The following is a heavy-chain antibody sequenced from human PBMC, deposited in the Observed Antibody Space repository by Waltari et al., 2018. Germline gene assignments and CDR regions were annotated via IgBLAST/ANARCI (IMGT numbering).Heavy chain of an antibody. J-gene: IGHJ6*02. CDR1: GFTFSSYG. V-gene: IGHV3-33*01. D-gene: IGHD4-17*01. CDR2: IWNDGSNK. Sequence: QVQLVESGGGVVQPGRSLRLSCAASGFTFSSYGMQWVRQAQGKGRGGVAVIWNDGSNKYYADSVKGRFTISRDNSKNTLYLQMNSLRAEDTAVYYCARELGRLTTVKYYYYYGMDVWGQGTTVTVSS. CDR3: ARELGRLTTVKYYYYYGMDV.